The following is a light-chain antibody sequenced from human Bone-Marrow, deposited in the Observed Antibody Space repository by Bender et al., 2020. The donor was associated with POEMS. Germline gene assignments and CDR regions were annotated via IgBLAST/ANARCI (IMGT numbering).Light chain of an antibody. CDR1: NSDIGRYDF. CDR3: QSYDSSLSGWV. J-gene: IGLJ3*02. Sequence: QSTLTQPASVSGSPGQSITVSCTGSNSDIGRYDFVSWYQQHPDKVPRLILFEVNKRPSGVSDRFSGSKSGNTASLTISGLRSDDEADYYCQSYDSSLSGWVFGGGTKLTVL. CDR2: EVN. V-gene: IGLV2-23*02.